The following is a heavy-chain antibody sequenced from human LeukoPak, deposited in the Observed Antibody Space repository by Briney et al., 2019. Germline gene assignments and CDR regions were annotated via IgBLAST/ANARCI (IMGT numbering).Heavy chain of an antibody. Sequence: SETLSLTCAVYGGSFSGYYGSGIRQPPGKGREWIEEINHSGSTNYNASLKSRVTISVDTCKNQLSLKLSSVRAADTAVYYCARGLRITISTWGQGTLVTVSS. D-gene: IGHD3-3*01. CDR3: ARGLRITIST. CDR1: GGSFSGYY. CDR2: INHSGST. J-gene: IGHJ5*02. V-gene: IGHV4-34*01.